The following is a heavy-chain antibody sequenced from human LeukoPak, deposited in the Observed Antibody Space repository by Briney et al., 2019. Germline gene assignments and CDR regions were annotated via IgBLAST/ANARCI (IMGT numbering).Heavy chain of an antibody. J-gene: IGHJ4*02. CDR1: EFTFSQYS. D-gene: IGHD2-2*01. V-gene: IGHV3-48*02. Sequence: GGSLRLSCAASEFTFSQYSMNWVRQAPGKGLEWISYINNGSSTIYYSDSVKGRFTISRDNAKNSLYLQMNSLRDEDTAVYYCARAPACSSTTSCYPNLFDYWGQGTLVTVSS. CDR3: ARAPACSSTTSCYPNLFDY. CDR2: INNGSSTI.